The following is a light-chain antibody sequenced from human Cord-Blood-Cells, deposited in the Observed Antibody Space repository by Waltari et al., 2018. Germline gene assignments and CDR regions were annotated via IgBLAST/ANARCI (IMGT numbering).Light chain of an antibody. CDR3: SSYTSSSTLV. V-gene: IGLV2-14*01. CDR2: DVS. J-gene: IGLJ2*01. CDR1: SSDVGGYNF. Sequence: QSALTQPASVSGSPGQSITISCTGTSSDVGGYNFVSWYQQYPGKAPKLMFYDVSNRPSGVSNRFSGSKSGNTASLTISGLQAEDEADYYCSSYTSSSTLVFGGGTKLTVL.